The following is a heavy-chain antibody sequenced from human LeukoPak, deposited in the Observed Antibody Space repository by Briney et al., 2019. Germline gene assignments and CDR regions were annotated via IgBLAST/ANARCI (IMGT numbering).Heavy chain of an antibody. CDR2: IYYSGST. V-gene: IGHV4-31*03. D-gene: IGHD3-9*01. CDR1: GGSISSGGYY. J-gene: IGHJ4*02. Sequence: PSETLSLTCTVSGGSISSGGYYWSWIRQHPGKGLERIGYIYYSGSTYYNPSLKSRVTISVDTSKNQFSLKLSSVTAADTAVYYCARTLVSQLTDYWGQGTLVTVSS. CDR3: ARTLVSQLTDY.